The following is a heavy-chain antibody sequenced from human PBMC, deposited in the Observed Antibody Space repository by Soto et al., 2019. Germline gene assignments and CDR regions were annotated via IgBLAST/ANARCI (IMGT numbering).Heavy chain of an antibody. D-gene: IGHD3-10*02. CDR1: GFTFSDYH. V-gene: IGHV3-11*05. CDR2: IHTYSSHT. CDR3: ARRTGDV. J-gene: IGHJ6*02. Sequence: QVQLVESGGGLVKPGGSLRISCAASGFTFSDYHMSWIRQAPGKVLEWVSHIHTYSSHTNYADSVKCRFTISRDDAQNSLYLQMSSLRVGDTAVYYCARRTGDVGGQGPTVTVSS.